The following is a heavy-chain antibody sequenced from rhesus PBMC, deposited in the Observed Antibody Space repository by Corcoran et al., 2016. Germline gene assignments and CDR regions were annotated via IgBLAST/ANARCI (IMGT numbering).Heavy chain of an antibody. CDR1: GGSVSSSNW. CDR2: VTYSGRT. CDR3: AGVRVGVFGLDS. Sequence: QVQLQESGPGLVKPSETLSLTCAVSGGSVSSSNWWSWIRQPPGTGLEWFGDVTYSGRTGYNPSLKSRITISTDQPKNQLSLKLSSVTTADTAVYYCAGVRVGVFGLDSWGQGVVVTVSS. V-gene: IGHV4-122*02. J-gene: IGHJ6*01.